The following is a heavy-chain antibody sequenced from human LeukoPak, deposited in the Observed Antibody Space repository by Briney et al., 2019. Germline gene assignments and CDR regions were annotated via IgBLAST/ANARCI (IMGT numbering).Heavy chain of an antibody. CDR2: IKQDGSEK. CDR1: GFTFSSYW. CDR3: ARVHRGYSSGWYFSSAFDI. D-gene: IGHD6-19*01. J-gene: IGHJ3*02. V-gene: IGHV3-7*01. Sequence: LAGGSLRLSCAASGFTFSSYWMSWVRQAPGKGLKWVANIKQDGSEKYYVDSVKGRFTISRDNAKNSLYLQMNSLRAEDTAVYYCARVHRGYSSGWYFSSAFDIWGQGTMVTVSS.